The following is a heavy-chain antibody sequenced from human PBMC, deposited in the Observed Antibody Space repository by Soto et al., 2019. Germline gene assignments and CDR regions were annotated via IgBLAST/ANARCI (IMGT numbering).Heavy chain of an antibody. CDR1: GGSFSGYY. CDR2: INHSGST. D-gene: IGHD6-13*01. Sequence: QVQLQQWGAGLLKPSETLSLTCAVYGGSFSGYYWSWIRQPPGKGLEWIGEINHSGSTNYNPSLNTRVTISVDTSKNQFSLKLSSVTAAATAVYYCARAPSSSWLDYWGQGTLVTVSS. J-gene: IGHJ4*02. V-gene: IGHV4-34*01. CDR3: ARAPSSSWLDY.